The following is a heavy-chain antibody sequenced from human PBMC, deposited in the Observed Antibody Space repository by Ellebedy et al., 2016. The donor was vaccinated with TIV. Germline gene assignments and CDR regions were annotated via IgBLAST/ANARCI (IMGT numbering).Heavy chain of an antibody. V-gene: IGHV3-74*01. D-gene: IGHD4-11*01. CDR3: ARDRGDYSISGP. Sequence: GESLKISXVASGFTFGRYRMHWVRQAPGNKLVWVSRIKSDGSSTTYADSVKGRFTTSRDNARNTLYLQMDSLRGEDTAVYFCARDRGDYSISGPWGQGTPVTVSS. CDR1: GFTFGRYR. CDR2: IKSDGSST. J-gene: IGHJ5*02.